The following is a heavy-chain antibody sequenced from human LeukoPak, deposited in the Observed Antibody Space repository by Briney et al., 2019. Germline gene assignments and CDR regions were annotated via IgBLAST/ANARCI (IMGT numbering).Heavy chain of an antibody. V-gene: IGHV4-61*02. CDR2: IYTSGST. CDR1: GGSISSGSYY. D-gene: IGHD4-23*01. CDR3: ARLQFGGNSLGY. Sequence: SQTLSLTCTVSGGSISSGSYYWSWIRQPAGKGLEWIGRIYTSGSTNYNPSLKSRVTISVDTSKNQFSLKLSSVTAADTAVYYCARLQFGGNSLGYWGQGTLVTVSS. J-gene: IGHJ4*02.